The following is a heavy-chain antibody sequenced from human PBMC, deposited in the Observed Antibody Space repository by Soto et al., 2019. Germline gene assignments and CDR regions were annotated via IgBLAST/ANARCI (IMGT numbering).Heavy chain of an antibody. CDR3: ARTSAAGKYYYGMDV. CDR2: IYPGDSDT. Sequence: EVQLVQSGAEVKKPGESLKISCKGSGYSFTSYWIGWVRQMPGKGLEWMGIIYPGDSDTRYSPSFQGQVTISADKSISTAYLQLSSLKASDTAMYYCARTSAAGKYYYGMDVWGQGTTVTVSS. D-gene: IGHD6-13*01. CDR1: GYSFTSYW. J-gene: IGHJ6*02. V-gene: IGHV5-51*01.